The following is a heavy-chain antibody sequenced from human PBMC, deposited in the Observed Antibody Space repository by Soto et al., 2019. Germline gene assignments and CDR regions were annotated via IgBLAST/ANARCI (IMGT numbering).Heavy chain of an antibody. V-gene: IGHV4-34*01. Sequence: SETLSLTCAVYGGSFSGYYWSWIRQPPGKGLEWIGEINHSGSTNYNPSLKSRVTISVDTSKNQFSLKLSSVTAADTAVYYCARAVVPDRFYYYYYYLDVWGKGTMVTVSS. J-gene: IGHJ6*03. CDR3: ARAVVPDRFYYYYYYLDV. CDR2: INHSGST. D-gene: IGHD2-2*01. CDR1: GGSFSGYY.